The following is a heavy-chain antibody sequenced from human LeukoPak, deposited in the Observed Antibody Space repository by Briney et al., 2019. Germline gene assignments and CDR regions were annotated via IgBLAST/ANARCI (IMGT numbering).Heavy chain of an antibody. CDR1: GFTFSGSA. CDR3: SRTSDAAWYFDL. Sequence: GGSLRLFCAASGFTFSGSAMHWVLQASGKGLEWVGRVRSKDNGYATSYTASVKGRFTISRDDSKNMAYLQMDSLKTEDTAVYFCSRTSDAAWYFDLWGRGTLVTVSS. J-gene: IGHJ2*01. CDR2: VRSKDNGYAT. D-gene: IGHD6-25*01. V-gene: IGHV3-73*01.